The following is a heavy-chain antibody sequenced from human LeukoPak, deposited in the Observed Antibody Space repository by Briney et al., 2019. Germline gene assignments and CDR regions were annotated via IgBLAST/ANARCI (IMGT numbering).Heavy chain of an antibody. J-gene: IGHJ4*02. CDR3: TTAQYYDILTGYSPFDY. Sequence: GGSLRLSCAASGFTFSNAWISWVRQAPGKGLEWVGRIKSKTDGGTTDYAAPVKGRFTISRDDSKNTLYLQMNSLKTEDTAVYYCTTAQYYDILTGYSPFDYWGQGTLVTVSS. D-gene: IGHD3-9*01. CDR2: IKSKTDGGTT. V-gene: IGHV3-15*01. CDR1: GFTFSNAW.